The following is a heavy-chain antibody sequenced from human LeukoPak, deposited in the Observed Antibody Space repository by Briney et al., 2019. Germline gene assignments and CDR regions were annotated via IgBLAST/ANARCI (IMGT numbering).Heavy chain of an antibody. J-gene: IGHJ4*02. V-gene: IGHV3-23*01. CDR2: ISGSGASA. CDR3: AKGSRGYTHCYFDY. D-gene: IGHD2-15*01. CDR1: GFSFSGYA. Sequence: EPGGSLRLSCASSGFSFSGYAMSWVRQAPGKGLELVSSISGSGASAFYADSVKGRFITSKDTASNTVYLQMNRLSAEDTAVYYCAKGSRGYTHCYFDYWGQGTLVTVSS.